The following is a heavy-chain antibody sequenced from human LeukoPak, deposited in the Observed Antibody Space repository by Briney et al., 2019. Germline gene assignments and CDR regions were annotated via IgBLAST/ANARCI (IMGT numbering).Heavy chain of an antibody. CDR2: ISYDGSNK. V-gene: IGHV3-30*04. CDR3: ARDGDIGGSYYFDY. D-gene: IGHD1-26*01. Sequence: GGSLRLSCAASGFTFSSYAMHWVRQAPGKGLEWVAVISYDGSNKYYADSVKGRFTISRDNSKNTLYLQMNSLRAEDTAVYYCARDGDIGGSYYFDYWGQGTLVTVSS. CDR1: GFTFSSYA. J-gene: IGHJ4*02.